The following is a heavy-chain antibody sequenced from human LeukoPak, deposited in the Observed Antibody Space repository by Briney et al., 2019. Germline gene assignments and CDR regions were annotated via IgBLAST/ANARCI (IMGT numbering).Heavy chain of an antibody. V-gene: IGHV3-23*01. CDR2: ISGSGGST. CDR3: AKDTLRYFDRVVFYDY. J-gene: IGHJ4*02. CDR1: GGSFSGYY. D-gene: IGHD3-9*01. Sequence: QPSETLSLTCAVYGGSFSGYYWSWVRQAPGKGLEWVSAISGSGGSTYYADSVKGRFTISRDNSKNTLYLQMNSLRAEDTAVYYCAKDTLRYFDRVVFYDYWGQGTLVTVSS.